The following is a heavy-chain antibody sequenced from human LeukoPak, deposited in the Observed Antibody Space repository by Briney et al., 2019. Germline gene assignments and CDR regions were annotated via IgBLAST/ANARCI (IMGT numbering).Heavy chain of an antibody. J-gene: IGHJ4*02. CDR2: IYHSGST. CDR3: ARAGYGSGSYDYY. D-gene: IGHD3-10*01. CDR1: GYSISSGYY. V-gene: IGHV4-38-2*02. Sequence: SETLSLTCTVSGYSISSGYYWGWIRQPPGKGLEWIGSIYHSGSTYYNPSLKSRVTISVDTSKNQFSLKLSSVTAADTAVYYCARAGYGSGSYDYYWGQGTLVTVSS.